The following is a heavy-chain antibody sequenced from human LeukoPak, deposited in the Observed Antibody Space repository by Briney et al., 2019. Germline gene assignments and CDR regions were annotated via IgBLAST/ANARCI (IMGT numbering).Heavy chain of an antibody. D-gene: IGHD1-1*01. V-gene: IGHV3-30*04. CDR2: ISYDGSNK. Sequence: GGSLRLSCAASGFTFSGYAMHWVRQAPGKGLEWVSIISYDGSNKYDADSVKGRFTISRDNSKNTLHLQMNSLRAEDTAVYYCARGLGTYTLDYWGQGTLVTVSS. CDR3: ARGLGTYTLDY. CDR1: GFTFSGYA. J-gene: IGHJ4*02.